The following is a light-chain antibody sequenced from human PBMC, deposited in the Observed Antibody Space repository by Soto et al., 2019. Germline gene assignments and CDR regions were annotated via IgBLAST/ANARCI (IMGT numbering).Light chain of an antibody. V-gene: IGLV1-44*01. CDR3: AAWDDSLTAVL. CDR2: NDN. Sequence: QSVLTQPPSASATPGQRVTISCSGSSSNIGSRTVNWYQQLPGSAPKLLVYNDNQRPSGVPDRFSGSKSGTSASLAISGLQSEDEADYYCAAWDDSLTAVLFGGGTKLTVL. J-gene: IGLJ3*02. CDR1: SSNIGSRT.